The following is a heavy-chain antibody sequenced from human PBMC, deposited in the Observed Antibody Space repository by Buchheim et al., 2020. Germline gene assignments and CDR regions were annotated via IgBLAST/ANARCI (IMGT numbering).Heavy chain of an antibody. J-gene: IGHJ6*02. D-gene: IGHD4-11*01. V-gene: IGHV4-59*01. CDR2: IYYSGST. CDR1: GGSISSYY. CDR3: AREATVDYYYYYGMDV. Sequence: QVQLQESGPGLVKPSETLSLTCTVSGGSISSYYWSWIRQLPGKGLEWIGYIYYSGSTNYNPSLKSRVTISVDTSKNQFSLKLSSVTAADTAVYYCAREATVDYYYYYGMDVWGQGTT.